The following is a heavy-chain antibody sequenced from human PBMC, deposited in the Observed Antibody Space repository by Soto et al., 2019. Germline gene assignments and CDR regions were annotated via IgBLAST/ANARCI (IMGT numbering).Heavy chain of an antibody. J-gene: IGHJ4*02. V-gene: IGHV1-69*13. CDR3: ARGGVFFFAAPTNPFDY. CDR2: IIPIFGTA. D-gene: IGHD3-10*01. Sequence: ASVKVSCKASGGTFSSYAISWVRQAPGQGLEWMGGIIPIFGTANYAQKFQGRVTITADESTSTAYMELSSLRSEDTAVYYCARGGVFFFAAPTNPFDYWGQGPLVTVS. CDR1: GGTFSSYA.